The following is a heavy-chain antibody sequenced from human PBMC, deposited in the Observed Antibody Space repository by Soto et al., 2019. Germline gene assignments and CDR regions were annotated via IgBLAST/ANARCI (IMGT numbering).Heavy chain of an antibody. D-gene: IGHD1-1*01. J-gene: IGHJ4*02. CDR1: GFTISSNA. V-gene: IGHV3-23*01. Sequence: GGSLRLSCAASGFTISSNAMYCVRQAPGKGLEWVSGISDRGDTTHYADSVKGRFTISRDTSKNTLYLQLNTLRADDTAVYYCAKDKPGTTSSDYWAQGTMVTVSS. CDR3: AKDKPGTTSSDY. CDR2: ISDRGDTT.